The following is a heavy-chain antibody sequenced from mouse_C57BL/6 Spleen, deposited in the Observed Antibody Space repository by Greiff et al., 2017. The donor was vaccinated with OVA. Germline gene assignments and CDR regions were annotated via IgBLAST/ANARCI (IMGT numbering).Heavy chain of an antibody. J-gene: IGHJ2*01. CDR1: GYTFTSYG. V-gene: IGHV1-81*01. Sequence: QVQLQQSGAELARPGASVKLSCTASGYTFTSYGISWVNQRTGQGLEWIGEIYPRSGNTYYNEKFKGKATLTADKSSSTAYMELRRLTSEDSAVYFCARSSNVYYFDYWGQGTTLTVAS. CDR3: ARSSNVYYFDY. D-gene: IGHD2-5*01. CDR2: IYPRSGNT.